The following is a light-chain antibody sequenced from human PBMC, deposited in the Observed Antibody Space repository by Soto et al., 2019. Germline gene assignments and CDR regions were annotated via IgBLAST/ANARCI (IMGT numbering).Light chain of an antibody. CDR1: QSVSSN. J-gene: IGKJ1*01. V-gene: IGKV3-15*01. Sequence: EIVMTQSPATLSVSPGERATLSCRASQSVSSNLAWYQQKPGQAPRLLISGASTRATGIPARFSGSGSGTEVTLTFSSLTSEDFAVYYCQQYHNWPPATLGEGTKVEIQ. CDR2: GAS. CDR3: QQYHNWPPAT.